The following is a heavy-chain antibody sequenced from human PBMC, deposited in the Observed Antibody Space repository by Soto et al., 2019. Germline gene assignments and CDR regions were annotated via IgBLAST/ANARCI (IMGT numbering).Heavy chain of an antibody. Sequence: GGSLRLSCAASGFSFSTYNMDWVRQAPGKRPEWIAYISTTSFTIYYADSVKGRFTISRDNDRDSLYLEMNSLRDEDTAVYYCARDRCYDGTCYSASDSWGRGTLVTVSS. J-gene: IGHJ5*01. CDR3: ARDRCYDGTCYSASDS. D-gene: IGHD2-15*01. V-gene: IGHV3-48*02. CDR2: ISTTSFTI. CDR1: GFSFSTYN.